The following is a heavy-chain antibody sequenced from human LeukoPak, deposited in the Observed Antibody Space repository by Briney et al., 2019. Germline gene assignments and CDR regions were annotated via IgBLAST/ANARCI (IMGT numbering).Heavy chain of an antibody. CDR1: RGSITSGSNC. V-gene: IGHV4-61*02. CDR3: ARESGYYPCYFDS. Sequence: SQTLSLSCTVSRGSITSGSNCWSSIRQPAGKGLEWIGGFYTCGSTNYSPSLKGRVNISVYPSKNQFSPLRISVTAADTAVNYCARESGYYPCYFDSWGQGARVTVSS. J-gene: IGHJ4*02. CDR2: FYTCGST. D-gene: IGHD3-22*01.